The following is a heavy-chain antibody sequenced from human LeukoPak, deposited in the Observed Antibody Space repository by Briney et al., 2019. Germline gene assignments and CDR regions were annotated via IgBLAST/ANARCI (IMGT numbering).Heavy chain of an antibody. V-gene: IGHV3-30*18. J-gene: IGHJ4*02. CDR2: ISYDASSK. Sequence: GGSLRLSCAASGITFSSYGMYWVRQAPGKEFEWVAVISYDASSKYYADSVKGRFTISRDNSKNTVYLQMNSLRAEDTAVYYCAKSGRRGYSYGHRFKYYFDYWGQGTLVIVSS. CDR3: AKSGRRGYSYGHRFKYYFDY. D-gene: IGHD5-18*01. CDR1: GITFSSYG.